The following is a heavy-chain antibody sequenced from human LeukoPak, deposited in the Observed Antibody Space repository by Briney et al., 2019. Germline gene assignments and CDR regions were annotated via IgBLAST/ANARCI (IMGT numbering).Heavy chain of an antibody. CDR3: ARDGYTLYYFDY. CDR1: GGSFSGYY. V-gene: IGHV4-34*01. Sequence: RTSETLSLTCAVYGGSFSGYYWSWIRQPPGKGLEWIGEINHSGNTNYNPSLKSRVTISVDTSKNQFSLKLSSVTAADTAVYYCARDGYTLYYFDYWGQGTLVTVSS. D-gene: IGHD5-24*01. J-gene: IGHJ4*02. CDR2: INHSGNT.